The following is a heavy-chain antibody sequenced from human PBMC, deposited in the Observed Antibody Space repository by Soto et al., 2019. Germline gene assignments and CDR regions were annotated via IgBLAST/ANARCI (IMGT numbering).Heavy chain of an antibody. J-gene: IGHJ4*02. CDR1: GYTFTSYG. Sequence: ASVKVSCKASGYTFTSYGISWVRQTPGQGLEWMGWISAYNGNTNYAQKLQGRVTMTTDTSTSTAYMELRSLRSDDTAVYYCARDRVNDSSGTGAYWGQGTLVTVSS. D-gene: IGHD3-10*01. V-gene: IGHV1-18*01. CDR2: ISAYNGNT. CDR3: ARDRVNDSSGTGAY.